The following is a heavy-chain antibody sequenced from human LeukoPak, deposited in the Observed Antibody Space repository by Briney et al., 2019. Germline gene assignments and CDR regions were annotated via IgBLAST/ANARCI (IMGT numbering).Heavy chain of an antibody. J-gene: IGHJ4*02. CDR1: GFTFSRHG. V-gene: IGHV3-30*03. D-gene: IGHD3-10*01. Sequence: GRSLRLSCAPSGFTFSRHGMHWVRQAPGKGLEWVAIISNDGSRKYYAHSVEGRFTISRDNSKNTLYLQMDSLRAEDTAVYYCARGMVRGVILAPPYDYWGQGTLVTVSS. CDR2: ISNDGSRK. CDR3: ARGMVRGVILAPPYDY.